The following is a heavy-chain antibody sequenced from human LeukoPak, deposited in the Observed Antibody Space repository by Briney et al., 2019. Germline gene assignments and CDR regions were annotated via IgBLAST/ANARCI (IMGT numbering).Heavy chain of an antibody. V-gene: IGHV3-23*01. CDR2: ISGSGGST. Sequence: PGGSLRLSCAASGFTFSSYAMSWVRQAPGKGLEWVSTISGSGGSTSYADSVKGRFTISRDNSKNTMYPQMNSLRAEDTAFYYCARDGYPYWFDHWGQGSLVTVSS. J-gene: IGHJ5*02. D-gene: IGHD5-18*01. CDR3: ARDGYPYWFDH. CDR1: GFTFSSYA.